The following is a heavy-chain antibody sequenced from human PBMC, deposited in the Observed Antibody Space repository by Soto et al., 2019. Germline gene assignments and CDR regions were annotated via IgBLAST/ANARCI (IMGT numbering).Heavy chain of an antibody. D-gene: IGHD3-10*01. J-gene: IGHJ4*02. V-gene: IGHV2-5*02. CDR1: GFSLSTSGVG. Sequence: QITLKESGPTLVKPTQTLTLTCTFSGFSLSTSGVGVGWIRQPPGKALEWLALIYWDDDKRYSPSLKSRPTITKDPSKNQVVLTMTNMDPVDTATYYCAHRLYYGSGSYSDFDYWGQGTLVTVSS. CDR2: IYWDDDK. CDR3: AHRLYYGSGSYSDFDY.